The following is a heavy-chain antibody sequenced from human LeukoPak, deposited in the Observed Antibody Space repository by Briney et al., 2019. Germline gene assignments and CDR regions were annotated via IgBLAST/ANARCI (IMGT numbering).Heavy chain of an antibody. D-gene: IGHD4-17*01. CDR3: AKRPSDYGDYVSYFDY. CDR2: ISDDGRRK. CDR1: GFSFISYG. Sequence: GGSLRLSCAAPGFSFISYGMHWVRQAPGKGLEWVGVISDDGRRKDYADSVKGRFTISRDNSKDTLYLQMNSLRAEDSAVYYCAKRPSDYGDYVSYFDYWGQGTLVTVSS. V-gene: IGHV3-30*18. J-gene: IGHJ4*02.